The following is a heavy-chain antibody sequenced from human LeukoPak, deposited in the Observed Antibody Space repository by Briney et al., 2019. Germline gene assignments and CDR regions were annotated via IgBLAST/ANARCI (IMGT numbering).Heavy chain of an antibody. CDR3: AKDHRSSGWPYYFDY. V-gene: IGHV3-23*01. CDR2: ISGSGGST. J-gene: IGHJ4*02. Sequence: GGSLRLSCAASGFTFSSYAMSWVRQAPGKGLEWVSAISGSGGSTYYADSVKGRFTISRDNSKNTLYLQMNSLRAEDTAVYYCAKDHRSSGWPYYFDYWGQGTLVTVFS. CDR1: GFTFSSYA. D-gene: IGHD6-19*01.